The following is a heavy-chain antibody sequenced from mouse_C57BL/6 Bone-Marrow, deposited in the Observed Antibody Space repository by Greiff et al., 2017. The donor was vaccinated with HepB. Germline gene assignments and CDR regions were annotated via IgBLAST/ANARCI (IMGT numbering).Heavy chain of an antibody. D-gene: IGHD2-3*01. CDR3: ARDDGYYVDY. V-gene: IGHV5-4*01. CDR2: ISDGGSYT. CDR1: GFTFSDYY. Sequence: EVKLVESGGGLVQPGGSLKLSCAASGFTFSDYYMYWVRQTPEKRLEWVATISDGGSYTYYPDNVKGRFTISRDNAKNNLYLQMSHLKSEDTAMYYCARDDGYYVDYWGQGTSVTVSS. J-gene: IGHJ4*01.